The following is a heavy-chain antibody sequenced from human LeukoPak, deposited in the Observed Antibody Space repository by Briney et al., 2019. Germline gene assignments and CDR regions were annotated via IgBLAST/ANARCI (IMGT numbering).Heavy chain of an antibody. J-gene: IGHJ6*03. CDR1: GFTFSSYE. Sequence: GGSLRLSCAASGFTFSSYEMNWVRQAPGKGVEWVSYISSSGSTIYYADSVKGRFTISRDNAKNSLYLQMNSLRAEDTAVYYCARGPYSSGWYQYYYYYMDVWGKGTTVTISS. CDR2: ISSSGSTI. V-gene: IGHV3-48*03. D-gene: IGHD6-19*01. CDR3: ARGPYSSGWYQYYYYYMDV.